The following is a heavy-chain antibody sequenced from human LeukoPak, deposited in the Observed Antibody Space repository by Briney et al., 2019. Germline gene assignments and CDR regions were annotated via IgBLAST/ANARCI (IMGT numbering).Heavy chain of an antibody. CDR1: GFTFSDYY. CDR2: LDTGGIT. D-gene: IGHD3-10*01. Sequence: GGSLRLSCVASGFTFSDYYMSWVRQAPGKGLEWVSVLDTGGITYYTDSVKGRFSVSRDNSKNTLFLQMTSLRGEDTAVYYCARGGDPGYFDYWGQGTLVTVSS. J-gene: IGHJ4*02. CDR3: ARGGDPGYFDY. V-gene: IGHV3-66*01.